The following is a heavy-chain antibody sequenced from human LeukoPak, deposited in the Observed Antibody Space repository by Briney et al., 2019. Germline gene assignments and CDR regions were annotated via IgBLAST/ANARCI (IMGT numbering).Heavy chain of an antibody. J-gene: IGHJ4*02. CDR1: EFTFSTYA. CDR2: ISYDGSNK. D-gene: IGHD3-22*01. V-gene: IGHV3-30-3*01. CDR3: ARDRAGYYDSSGPLDY. Sequence: GGSLRLSCAASEFTFSTYAMHWVRQAPGKGLEWVAVISYDGSNKYYADSVKGRFTISRDNSKSTLYLQMNNLRADDTAVYSCARDRAGYYDSSGPLDYWGQGTLVTVCS.